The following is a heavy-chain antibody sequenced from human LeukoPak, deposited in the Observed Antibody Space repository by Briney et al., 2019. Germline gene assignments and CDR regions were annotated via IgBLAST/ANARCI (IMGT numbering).Heavy chain of an antibody. J-gene: IGHJ4*02. Sequence: GGSLRLSCAASGFTFSDYYMSWIRQAPGKGLEWVSYISSSGSTIYYADSVKGRFTISRDNAKNSLYLQMNSLRAEDTAVYYCARQRQNYYDFWSGYSFCYFDYWGQGTLVTVSS. CDR2: ISSSGSTI. D-gene: IGHD3-3*01. V-gene: IGHV3-11*01. CDR3: ARQRQNYYDFWSGYSFCYFDY. CDR1: GFTFSDYY.